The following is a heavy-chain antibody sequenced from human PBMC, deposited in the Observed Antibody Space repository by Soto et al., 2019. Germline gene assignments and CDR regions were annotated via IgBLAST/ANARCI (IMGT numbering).Heavy chain of an antibody. CDR3: ARIASTMVRDDAFDI. CDR1: GCTCSSYA. CDR2: ISYDGSNK. Sequence: GGSLRLCYAASGCTCSSYAVHRVRKAPGKGLEWVAVISYDGSNKYYADSVKGRFTISRDNSKNTLYLQMNSLRAEDTAVYYCARIASTMVRDDAFDIWGQGTMVTVSS. D-gene: IGHD3-10*01. V-gene: IGHV3-30-3*01. J-gene: IGHJ3*02.